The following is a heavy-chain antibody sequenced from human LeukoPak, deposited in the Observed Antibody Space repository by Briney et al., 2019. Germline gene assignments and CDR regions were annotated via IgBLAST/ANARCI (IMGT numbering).Heavy chain of an antibody. Sequence: SQTLSLTCTVSGGSISGGDYYWSWIRQPPGKGLEWIGYIYYSGSTYYNPSLKSRVTISVDTSKNQFSLKLSSVTAADTAVYYCASALVGATSPFFDYWGQGTLVTVSS. CDR1: GGSISGGDYY. CDR2: IYYSGST. V-gene: IGHV4-30-4*01. CDR3: ASALVGATSPFFDY. J-gene: IGHJ4*02. D-gene: IGHD1-26*01.